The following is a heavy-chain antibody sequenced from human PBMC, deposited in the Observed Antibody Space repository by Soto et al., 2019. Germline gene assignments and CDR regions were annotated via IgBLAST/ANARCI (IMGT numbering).Heavy chain of an antibody. D-gene: IGHD3-3*01. CDR1: GGTFSSYA. CDR2: IIPIFGTA. CDR3: AREMSVFGVVIGLDY. J-gene: IGHJ4*02. V-gene: IGHV1-69*06. Sequence: STKLSCKSSGGTFSSYAISFVRHPPVQGLEWMGGIIPIFGTANYAQKFQGRVTITADKSTSTAYMELSSLRSEDTAVYYCAREMSVFGVVIGLDYWGPGTLVTVSS.